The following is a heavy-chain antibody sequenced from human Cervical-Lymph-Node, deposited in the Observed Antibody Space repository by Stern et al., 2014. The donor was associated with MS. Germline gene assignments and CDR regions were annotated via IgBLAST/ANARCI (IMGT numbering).Heavy chain of an antibody. CDR3: ASANCSSTSCPNWFDP. V-gene: IGHV4-30-4*01. D-gene: IGHD2-2*01. CDR2: IYYSGST. CDR1: GGSISSGDYY. Sequence: QVQLQESGPGLVKPSQTLFLTCTVSGGSISSGDYYWSWIRQPPGKGLEWIGYIYYSGSTYYNPSLKSRVTISVDTSKNQFSLKLSSVTAADTAVYYCASANCSSTSCPNWFDPWGQGTLVTVSS. J-gene: IGHJ5*02.